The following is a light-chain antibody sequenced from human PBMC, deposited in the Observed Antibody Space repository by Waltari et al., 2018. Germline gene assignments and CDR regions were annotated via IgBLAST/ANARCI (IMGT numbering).Light chain of an antibody. CDR3: QLADSTVTYV. CDR1: SVSKLY. CDR2: KDT. V-gene: IGLV3-25*03. Sequence: SHELTQPPPVSVSPAQTARLTCSGDSVSKLYVYWYQHKPSQAPVLLIYKDTERPSGIPDRFSGSSSGTSVTLTISGVQAEDEADYYCQLADSTVTYVFGPGTKVIVL. J-gene: IGLJ1*01.